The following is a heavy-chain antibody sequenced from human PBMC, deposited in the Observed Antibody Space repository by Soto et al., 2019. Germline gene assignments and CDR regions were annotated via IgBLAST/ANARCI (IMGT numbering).Heavy chain of an antibody. CDR3: ARDSFAYVDYVDYFDY. J-gene: IGHJ4*02. Sequence: QVQLVQSGAEVKKPGASVKVSCKASGYTFTSFGISWVRQAPGQGLERMGWISAYNGNTNYPQNRPGRVTMTTDTSTSTAYMELRSLRSDDTDVYYCARDSFAYVDYVDYFDYWGPGTLVTVSS. D-gene: IGHD4-17*01. V-gene: IGHV1-18*01. CDR2: ISAYNGNT. CDR1: GYTFTSFG.